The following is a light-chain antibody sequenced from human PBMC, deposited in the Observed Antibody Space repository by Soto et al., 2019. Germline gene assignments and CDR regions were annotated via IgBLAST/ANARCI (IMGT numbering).Light chain of an antibody. Sequence: DMVLTQSPATLSLSPGEKATXSCRASRSVSSYLAWYQQRPGQAPRLLIYDVFNRATGIPARFSGSGSGTEFTLTINSLQSEDFAVYYCQQYNNWPRTFGQGTKVDIK. CDR2: DVF. V-gene: IGKV3D-15*01. J-gene: IGKJ1*01. CDR3: QQYNNWPRT. CDR1: RSVSSY.